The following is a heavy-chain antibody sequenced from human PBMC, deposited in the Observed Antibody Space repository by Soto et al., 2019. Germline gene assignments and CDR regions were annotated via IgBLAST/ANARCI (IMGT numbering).Heavy chain of an antibody. J-gene: IGHJ6*02. CDR2: IYPGDSDT. CDR3: ARHVPANAYYYGMDV. D-gene: IGHD2-2*01. Sequence: PGESLKISCNGSGYSFTSYWIGWVRQMPWKGLEWMGIIYPGDSDTRYSPSFQGQVTISADKSISTAYLQWSSLKASDTAMYYCARHVPANAYYYGMDVWGQGTTVTVSS. V-gene: IGHV5-51*01. CDR1: GYSFTSYW.